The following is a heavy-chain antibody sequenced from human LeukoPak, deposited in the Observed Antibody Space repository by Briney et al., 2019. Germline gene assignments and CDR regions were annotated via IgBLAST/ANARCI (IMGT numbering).Heavy chain of an antibody. J-gene: IGHJ6*02. CDR2: IWYDGSNK. D-gene: IGHD5-18*01. Sequence: GGSLRLSCAASGFTFSSYGMHWVRQAPGKGLEWVAVIWYDGSNKYYADSVKGRFTISRDNSKNTLYLQMNSLRAEDTAVYYCAREEIRDYYGMDVWGQGTTVTVSS. CDR3: AREEIRDYYGMDV. V-gene: IGHV3-33*01. CDR1: GFTFSSYG.